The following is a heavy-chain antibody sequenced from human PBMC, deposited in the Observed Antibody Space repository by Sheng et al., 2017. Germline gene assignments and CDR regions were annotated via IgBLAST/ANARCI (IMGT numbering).Heavy chain of an antibody. CDR2: IRYDGSNK. Sequence: QVQLVESGGGVVQPGGSLRLSCAASGFTFSSYGMHWVRQAPGKGLEWVAFIRYDGSNKYYADSVKGRFTISRDNSKNTLYLQMNSLRAEDTAVYYCAKRNREGSVDVWGKGTTVTVSS. CDR1: GFTFSSYG. D-gene: IGHD2-15*01. V-gene: IGHV3-30*02. J-gene: IGHJ6*04. CDR3: AKRNREGSVDV.